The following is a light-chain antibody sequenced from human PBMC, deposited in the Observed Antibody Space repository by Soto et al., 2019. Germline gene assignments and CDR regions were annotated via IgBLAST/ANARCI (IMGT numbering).Light chain of an antibody. CDR2: AAS. V-gene: IGKV1-17*01. CDR3: LQHNSYPLT. J-gene: IGKJ3*01. CDR1: QGIGND. Sequence: DIQMTQSPSSLSASVGDRVTVTCRASQGIGNDLGWYQQKPGKAPKRLIYAASSLQSGVPSRFSGSGSETEFTLTISSLQPEDFATYYCLQHNSYPLTFGPGTKVDIK.